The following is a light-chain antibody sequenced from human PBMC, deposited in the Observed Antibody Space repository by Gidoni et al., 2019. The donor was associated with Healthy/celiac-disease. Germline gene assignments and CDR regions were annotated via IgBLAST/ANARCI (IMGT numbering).Light chain of an antibody. CDR2: QDS. CDR1: KLGDNY. J-gene: IGLJ1*01. V-gene: IGLV3-1*01. CDR3: QAWDSSTLYV. Sequence: SHALTQPPSVSVSPGQTASITCSGDKLGDNYACWYQQKPGQSPVLVIYQDSKRPSGIPERFSGSNSGNTATLTISGTQAMDEADYYCQAWDSSTLYVFGTGTKVTVL.